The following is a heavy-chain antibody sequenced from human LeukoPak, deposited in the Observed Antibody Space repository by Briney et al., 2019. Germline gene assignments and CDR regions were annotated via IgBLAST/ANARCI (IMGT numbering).Heavy chain of an antibody. V-gene: IGHV3-9*01. CDR3: ARDSESTVATTCLDY. J-gene: IGHJ4*02. D-gene: IGHD4-17*01. CDR2: ISWNSATR. CDR1: GFTFDDYA. Sequence: PGGSLRLSCAASGFTFDDYAMHWVRQSPGKGLEWVSGISWNSATRDYADSVKGRFTISRDNAKNSMFLRMSSLRPEDTGLYYCARDSESTVATTCLDYWGQGILVTVAS.